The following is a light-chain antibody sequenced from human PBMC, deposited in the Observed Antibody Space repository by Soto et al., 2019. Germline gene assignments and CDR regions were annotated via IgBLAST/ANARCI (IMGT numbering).Light chain of an antibody. CDR1: QSVSSN. CDR2: GAY. CDR3: QQRSNWPPIT. J-gene: IGKJ5*01. V-gene: IGKV3-15*01. Sequence: EIVMTQSPATLSVSPGERATLSCMASQSVSSNLSWYQQKPGQAPRLLIYGAYTRAAVFPAIVSGSGSGTEFTLTITSLQSEDIALYYCQQRSNWPPITFGQGTRLEIK.